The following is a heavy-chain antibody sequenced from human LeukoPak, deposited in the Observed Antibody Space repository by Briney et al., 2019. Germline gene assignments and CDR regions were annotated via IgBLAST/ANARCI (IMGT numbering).Heavy chain of an antibody. D-gene: IGHD3-16*02. CDR2: ISSSSGTI. V-gene: IGHV3-48*01. CDR3: ARDQGFRYFDP. CDR1: GFTFSSYG. J-gene: IGHJ5*02. Sequence: SGGSLRLSCAASGFTFSSYGMHWVRQAPGKGLEWVAYISSSSGTIYYTDSVKGRFTISRDNAKNSVFLQMSSLSGGDTAIYYCARDQGFRYFDPWGQGTLVTVSS.